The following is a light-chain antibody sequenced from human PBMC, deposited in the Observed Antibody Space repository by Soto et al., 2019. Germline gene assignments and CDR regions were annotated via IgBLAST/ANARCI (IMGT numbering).Light chain of an antibody. CDR2: QDS. CDR3: QAWDSSTEVV. Sequence: YELTQPPSVSVSPGQTASITCSGDKLGDKYACWYQQKPGQSPVLVIYQDSKRPSGIPERFSGSNSGNTATLTISGTQAMDEADYYCQAWDSSTEVVFGGGTKVTVL. J-gene: IGLJ2*01. CDR1: KLGDKY. V-gene: IGLV3-1*01.